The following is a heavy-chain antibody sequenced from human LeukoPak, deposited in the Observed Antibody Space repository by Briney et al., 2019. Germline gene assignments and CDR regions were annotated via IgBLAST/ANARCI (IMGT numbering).Heavy chain of an antibody. CDR3: ARDRSAAPSYYYYGMDV. CDR1: GYTFTSYY. J-gene: IGHJ6*04. CDR2: INPSGGST. D-gene: IGHD2-15*01. V-gene: IGHV1-46*01. Sequence: ASVKVSCKASGYTFTSYYMQWVRQAPGQGHEWMGVINPSGGSTSYAQKFQGRVTMTRDTSTSTVYMELSSLRSEDTAVYYCARDRSAAPSYYYYGMDVWGKGTTVTVSS.